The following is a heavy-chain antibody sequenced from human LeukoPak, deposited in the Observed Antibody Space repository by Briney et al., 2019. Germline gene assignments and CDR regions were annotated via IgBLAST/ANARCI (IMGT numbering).Heavy chain of an antibody. CDR1: GFTFSSYT. CDR2: ISYDGSNK. J-gene: IGHJ4*02. V-gene: IGHV3-30-3*01. CDR3: ARVPPYCGGDCYSFDY. D-gene: IGHD2-21*02. Sequence: PGRSLRLSCAASGFTFSSYTMHWVRQAPVKGLVWVAGISYDGSNKYYADSVKGRFTISRDNSKNTLYLQMSSLRVEDTAVYYCARVPPYCGGDCYSFDYWGQGTLVTVSS.